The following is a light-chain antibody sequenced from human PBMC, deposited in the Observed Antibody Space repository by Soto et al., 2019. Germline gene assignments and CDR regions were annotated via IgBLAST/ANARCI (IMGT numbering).Light chain of an antibody. CDR1: ESIRSW. J-gene: IGKJ1*01. V-gene: IGKV1-5*03. CDR2: KAS. Sequence: DILMTQSPSTLSASVGDRVTITCRASESIRSWLAWYQQIPGQAPKLLIYKASNLQSGVPERFGGSGSGTEFTLTISSLQSDDFATYYCQHYSNFSRTFGQGTKVEIK. CDR3: QHYSNFSRT.